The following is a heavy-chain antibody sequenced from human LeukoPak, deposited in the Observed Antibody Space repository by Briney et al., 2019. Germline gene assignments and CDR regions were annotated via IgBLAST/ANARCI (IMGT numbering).Heavy chain of an antibody. V-gene: IGHV3-33*01. CDR1: GFTFSSYG. D-gene: IGHD3-10*01. Sequence: GGSLRLSCAASGFTFSSYGMHWVRQAPGKGLEWVAVIWCDGSNKYYADSVKGRFTTSRDNSKNTLYLQMNSLRAEDTAVYYCARDHYYGSGSYPSWFDPWGQGTLVTVSS. J-gene: IGHJ5*02. CDR3: ARDHYYGSGSYPSWFDP. CDR2: IWCDGSNK.